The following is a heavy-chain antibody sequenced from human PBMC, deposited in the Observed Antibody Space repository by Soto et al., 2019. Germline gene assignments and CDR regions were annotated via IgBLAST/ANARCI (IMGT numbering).Heavy chain of an antibody. CDR3: ARETAHGSSGLNYYYYYGMDV. V-gene: IGHV4-34*01. Sequence: SETLSLTCAVYGGSFSGYYWSWIRQPPGKGLEWIGEINHSGSTNYNPSLKSRVTISVDTSKNQFSLKLSSVTAADTAVYYCARETAHGSSGLNYYYYYGMDVWGQGTTVTVSS. CDR1: GGSFSGYY. CDR2: INHSGST. J-gene: IGHJ6*02. D-gene: IGHD6-6*01.